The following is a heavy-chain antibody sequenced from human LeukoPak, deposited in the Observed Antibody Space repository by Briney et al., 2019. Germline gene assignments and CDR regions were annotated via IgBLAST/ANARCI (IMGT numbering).Heavy chain of an antibody. CDR2: INPNSGGT. CDR3: ARDTYCSSASCSYYYYYMDV. J-gene: IGHJ6*03. D-gene: IGHD2-2*01. Sequence: ASVKVPCKASGYTFTGYYMHWVRQAPGQGLEWMGWINPNSGGTNYAQKFQGRVTMTRDTSISTAYMELSRLRSDDTAVYYCARDTYCSSASCSYYYYYMDVWGKGTTVTVSS. V-gene: IGHV1-2*02. CDR1: GYTFTGYY.